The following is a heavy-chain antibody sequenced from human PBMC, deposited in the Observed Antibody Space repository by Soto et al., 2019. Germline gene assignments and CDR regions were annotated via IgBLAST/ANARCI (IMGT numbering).Heavy chain of an antibody. D-gene: IGHD3-10*01. CDR2: IFHSGST. J-gene: IGHJ4*02. V-gene: IGHV4-4*02. CDR3: ASMGYHYGSGSYPLDY. Sequence: SETLSLTCDVSGGSVSSSNWWSWVRQPPGKGLEWIGEIFHSGSTNYNPSLKSRVTMSVDQSKNQFSLKLSSATAADTAVYYCASMGYHYGSGSYPLDYWGQGTLVTVSS. CDR1: GGSVSSSNW.